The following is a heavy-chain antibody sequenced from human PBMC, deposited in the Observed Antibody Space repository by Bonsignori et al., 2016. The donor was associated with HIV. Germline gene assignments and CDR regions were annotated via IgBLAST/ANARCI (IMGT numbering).Heavy chain of an antibody. V-gene: IGHV4-39*01. CDR2: IYHSGNT. Sequence: WIRHAPGKGLEWIGTIYHSGNTYYNPSLKSRVTISVDTSTNHFSLRLSSVTAADTAVYYCARQSPPAITFYYYYYLDVWGKGTTVTVSS. J-gene: IGHJ6*03. CDR3: ARQSPPAITFYYYYYLDV. D-gene: IGHD2-2*02.